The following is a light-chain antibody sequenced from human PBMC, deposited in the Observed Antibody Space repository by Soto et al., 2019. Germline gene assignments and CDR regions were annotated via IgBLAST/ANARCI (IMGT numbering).Light chain of an antibody. CDR2: DTS. V-gene: IGKV3-20*01. J-gene: IGKJ5*01. Sequence: EIVLTQSPGTLSLSPGERATLSCRASQRVTSSFLAWLQQKPGQAPSLLIYDTSKGATGIPDRFSGSGSGTDFDLTISRLEPEDFAVYYCQQYGRSPITFGQGTRLEIK. CDR1: QRVTSSF. CDR3: QQYGRSPIT.